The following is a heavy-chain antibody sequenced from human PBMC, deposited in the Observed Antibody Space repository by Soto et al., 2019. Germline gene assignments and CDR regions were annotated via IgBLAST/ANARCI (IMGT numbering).Heavy chain of an antibody. CDR2: ISYDGSNT. CDR1: GFTFSSYG. D-gene: IGHD1-26*01. CDR3: AKEGGLSGSYYISSSYYFDY. J-gene: IGHJ4*02. Sequence: QVQLVESGGGVVQPGRSLRLSCVASGFTFSSYGMHWVRQAPGKGLEWVAIISYDGSNTYYADSVKGRFTISRDNSKTTLYLKMNSLRAEDTSVYYCAKEGGLSGSYYISSSYYFDYWGQGTLVTVSS. V-gene: IGHV3-30*18.